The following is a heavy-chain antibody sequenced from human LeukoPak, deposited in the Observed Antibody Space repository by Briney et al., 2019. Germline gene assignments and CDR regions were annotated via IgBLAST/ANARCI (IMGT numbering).Heavy chain of an antibody. D-gene: IGHD2-15*01. CDR3: ARNRGGSGYYEY. J-gene: IGHJ4*02. CDR2: IYGSENSNFNP. CDR1: GGSIENYY. Sequence: TSETLSLTCTVSGGSIENYYRSWIRQSADKGLQWLGRIYGSENSNFNPKFNPSLMSRVTMALDASKNQFSLTLMSVTAADTAVYFCARNRGGSGYYEYWGQGTLVSVSS. V-gene: IGHV4-4*07.